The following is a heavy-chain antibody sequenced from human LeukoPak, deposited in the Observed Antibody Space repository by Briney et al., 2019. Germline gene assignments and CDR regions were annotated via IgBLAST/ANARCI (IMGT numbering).Heavy chain of an antibody. CDR2: ISGSGGST. J-gene: IGHJ4*02. V-gene: IGHV3-23*01. Sequence: PGGSLRLSCAASGFTFNMYAMTWVRQVPGKGLEWVSAISGSGGSTYYADSVKGRFTISRDNSKNSLYLQMNSLRAEDTAVYYCARVGQQQLVPDRYYFDYWGQGTLVTVSS. D-gene: IGHD6-13*01. CDR1: GFTFNMYA. CDR3: ARVGQQQLVPDRYYFDY.